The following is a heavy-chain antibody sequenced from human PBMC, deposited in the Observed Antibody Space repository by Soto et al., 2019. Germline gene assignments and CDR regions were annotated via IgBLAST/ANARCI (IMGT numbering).Heavy chain of an antibody. CDR1: GFTFSSFG. J-gene: IGHJ4*02. V-gene: IGHV3-33*01. CDR3: ARRVNYFDQ. CDR2: IWYDGSKK. Sequence: QVQLVESGGGVVQPGRSLRLSCAASGFTFSSFGMHWVRQAPGKGLEWVAIIWYDGSKKYYADSLKGRYTISRDNSKNTLYLQVNSLIAEDTAVYYCARRVNYFDQWGQGTLVTVSS.